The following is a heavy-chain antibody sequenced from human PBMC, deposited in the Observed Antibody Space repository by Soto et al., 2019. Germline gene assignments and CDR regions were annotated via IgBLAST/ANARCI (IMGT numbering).Heavy chain of an antibody. V-gene: IGHV3-30-3*01. J-gene: IGHJ4*02. Sequence: PGGSLRLSCAASGFTFSSYAMHWVRQAPGKGLEWVAVISYDGSNKYYAGSVKGRFTISRDNSKNTLYLQMNSLRAEDTAVYYCARGLDYYDSSGYKVLFLAYWGQGTLVTVSS. D-gene: IGHD3-22*01. CDR3: ARGLDYYDSSGYKVLFLAY. CDR1: GFTFSSYA. CDR2: ISYDGSNK.